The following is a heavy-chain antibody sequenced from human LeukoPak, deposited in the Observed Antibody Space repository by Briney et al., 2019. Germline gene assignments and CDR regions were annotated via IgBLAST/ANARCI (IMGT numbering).Heavy chain of an antibody. J-gene: IGHJ4*02. V-gene: IGHV1-69*05. CDR3: ARDRLIGSGSYYSY. CDR2: IIPIFGTA. D-gene: IGHD3-10*01. Sequence: GASVKVSCKASGGTFSSYAISWVRQAPGRGLEWMGRIIPIFGTANYAQKFQGRVTITTDESTSTAYMELSSLRSEDTAVYYCARDRLIGSGSYYSYWGQGTLVTVSS. CDR1: GGTFSSYA.